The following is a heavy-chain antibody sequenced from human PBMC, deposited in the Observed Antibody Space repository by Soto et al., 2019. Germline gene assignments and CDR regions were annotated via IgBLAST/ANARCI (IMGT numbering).Heavy chain of an antibody. J-gene: IGHJ4*02. D-gene: IGHD5-12*01. V-gene: IGHV1-46*03. CDR3: ARDRDGYNGAFDY. CDR2: INPSGGST. CDR1: GYTFSNYY. Sequence: QVQLVQSGAEVKKPGASVKVSCKASGYTFSNYYMHWVRQAPGQGLEWMGIINPSGGSTSYGQKFQGRVTMTRDTSTSTVYMELSTLRSEYTAVYYCARDRDGYNGAFDYWGQGTLVTVSS.